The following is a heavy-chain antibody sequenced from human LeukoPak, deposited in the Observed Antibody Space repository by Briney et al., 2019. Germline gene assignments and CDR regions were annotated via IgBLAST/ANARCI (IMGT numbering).Heavy chain of an antibody. V-gene: IGHV1-46*01. Sequence: ASVKVSCKASGYTFTSYYMHWVRQAPGQGLEWMGIINPSGGSTSYAQKFQGRVTMTRDTSTSTVYMELSSPRSEDTAVYYCARDGGYSYGPPLGYFDYWGQGTLVTVSS. CDR3: ARDGGYSYGPPLGYFDY. CDR2: INPSGGST. CDR1: GYTFTSYY. J-gene: IGHJ4*02. D-gene: IGHD5-18*01.